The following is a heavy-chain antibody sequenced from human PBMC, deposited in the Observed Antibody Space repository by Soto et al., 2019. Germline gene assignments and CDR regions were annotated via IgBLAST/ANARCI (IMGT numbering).Heavy chain of an antibody. CDR3: AKDLRFLEGLGGMDV. J-gene: IGHJ6*02. D-gene: IGHD3-3*01. CDR2: ISWNSGSI. CDR1: GFTFDDYA. V-gene: IGHV3-9*01. Sequence: EVQLVESGGGLVQPGRSLRLSCAASGFTFDDYAMHWVRQAPGKGLEWLSGISWNSGSIGYADSVKGRFTISRDNAKNSLYMQMNSLRTEDTALYYCAKDLRFLEGLGGMDVWGHGTTVTVSS.